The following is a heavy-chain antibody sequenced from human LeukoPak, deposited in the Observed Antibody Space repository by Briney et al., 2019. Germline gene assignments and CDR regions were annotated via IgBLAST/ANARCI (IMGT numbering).Heavy chain of an antibody. CDR3: ARAGAVVDNWFDP. Sequence: ASVKVSCKASGGTFSSYAISWVRQAPGQGLEWMGGIIPIFGTANYAQKSQGRVTITADKSTSTAYMELSSLRSDDTAVYYCARAGAVVDNWFDPWGQGTLVTVSS. D-gene: IGHD2-15*01. V-gene: IGHV1-69*06. CDR1: GGTFSSYA. J-gene: IGHJ5*02. CDR2: IIPIFGTA.